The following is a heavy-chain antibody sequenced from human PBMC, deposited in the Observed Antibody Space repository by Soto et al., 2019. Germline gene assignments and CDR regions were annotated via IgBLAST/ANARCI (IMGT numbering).Heavy chain of an antibody. CDR3: ARSYDSSGENLDY. Sequence: QVQLVQSGAEVKKPGSSVKVSCKASGGTFSSYTISWVRQAPGQGLEWMGRIIPILGIANYAQKFQGRVTITAEKSTSTAYMELSSLRSEDTAVYYCARSYDSSGENLDYWGQGTLVTVSS. V-gene: IGHV1-69*02. D-gene: IGHD3-22*01. CDR2: IIPILGIA. CDR1: GGTFSSYT. J-gene: IGHJ4*02.